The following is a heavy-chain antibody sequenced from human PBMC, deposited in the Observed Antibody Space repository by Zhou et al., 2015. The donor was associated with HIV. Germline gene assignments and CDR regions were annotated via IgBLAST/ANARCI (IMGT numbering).Heavy chain of an antibody. CDR2: IIPIFGSA. Sequence: QVQLVQSGAEVKTPGSSVKVSCKASGGPFSSYAICWVRQAPGQGLEWMGGIIPIFGSAIYAQKFQGRVTITADESTSTAYMELSSLRSEDTAVYYCARELQLGGLSGLFYYWGQGTLVTVSS. CDR1: GGPFSSYA. D-gene: IGHD3-16*02. J-gene: IGHJ4*02. V-gene: IGHV1-69*12. CDR3: ARELQLGGLSGLFYY.